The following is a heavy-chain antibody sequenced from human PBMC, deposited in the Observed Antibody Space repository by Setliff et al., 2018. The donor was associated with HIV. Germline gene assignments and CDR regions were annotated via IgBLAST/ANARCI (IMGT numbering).Heavy chain of an antibody. CDR3: ATVSHTNVAAHDAFDI. CDR2: FDPEDGNT. Sequence: ASVKVSCKVSGYTLTELSRHWVRQAPGRGLEWMGGFDPEDGNTIYAQKFQGRVTMTADTSTDTAYMELSSPRSEDTAVYYCATVSHTNVAAHDAFDIWGQGTMVTV. CDR1: GYTLTELS. V-gene: IGHV1-24*01. J-gene: IGHJ3*02. D-gene: IGHD6-19*01.